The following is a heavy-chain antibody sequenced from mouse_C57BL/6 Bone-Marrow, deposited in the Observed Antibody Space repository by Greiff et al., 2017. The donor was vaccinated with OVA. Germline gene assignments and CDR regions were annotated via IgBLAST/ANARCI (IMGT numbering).Heavy chain of an antibody. CDR2: IYPADGDT. J-gene: IGHJ3*01. CDR1: GYAFTSSW. Sequence: QVQLQQSGPELVKPGASVKISCKASGYAFTSSWMHWVKQRPGQGLEWIGRIYPADGDTNYNRKFKGKATLTADKSSSTAYMQLSSLTSEDSAVYFGARLSNWEGAYWGQGTLVTVAA. CDR3: ARLSNWEGAY. V-gene: IGHV1-82*01. D-gene: IGHD4-1*01.